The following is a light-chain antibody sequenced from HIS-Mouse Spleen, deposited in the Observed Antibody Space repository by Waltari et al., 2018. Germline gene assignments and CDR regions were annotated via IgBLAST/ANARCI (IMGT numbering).Light chain of an antibody. Sequence: QSALTQPASVSGSPGQSITISCTGTSSDVGSYNLVSWYQQHPGKAPKLMIYEGSKRPSGVSNHVSGSQSGNTASLTISGLQAEDEADYYCCSYAGSSTFGVFGGGTKLTVL. CDR1: SSDVGSYNL. CDR3: CSYAGSSTFGV. V-gene: IGLV2-23*03. CDR2: EGS. J-gene: IGLJ3*02.